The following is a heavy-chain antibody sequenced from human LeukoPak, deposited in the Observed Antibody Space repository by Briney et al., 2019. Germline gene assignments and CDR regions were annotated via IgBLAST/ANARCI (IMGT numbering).Heavy chain of an antibody. CDR1: GYSFTNCW. CDR2: IYPGDSDT. CDR3: ARSGYSYGFSSTNWFDP. V-gene: IGHV5-51*01. Sequence: GESLKISCKGSGYSFTNCWIGWVRQMPGKGLEWMGIIYPGDSDTRYSPSFQGQVTISADKSISTAYLQWSSLKASDTAMYYCARSGYSYGFSSTNWFDPWGQGTLVTVSS. J-gene: IGHJ5*02. D-gene: IGHD5-18*01.